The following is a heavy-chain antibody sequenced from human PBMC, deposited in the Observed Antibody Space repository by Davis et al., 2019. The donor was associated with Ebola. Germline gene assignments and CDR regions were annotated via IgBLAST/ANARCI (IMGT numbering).Heavy chain of an antibody. CDR2: IIPIFGTA. J-gene: IGHJ4*02. CDR1: GYTFTSYA. D-gene: IGHD6-13*01. V-gene: IGHV1-69*06. CDR3: AGLDSSTDY. Sequence: SVKVSCKASGYTFTSYAMHWVRQAPGQGLEWMGGIIPIFGTANYAQKFQGRVTITADKSTSTAYMELSSLRSEDTAVYYCAGLDSSTDYWGQGTLVTVSS.